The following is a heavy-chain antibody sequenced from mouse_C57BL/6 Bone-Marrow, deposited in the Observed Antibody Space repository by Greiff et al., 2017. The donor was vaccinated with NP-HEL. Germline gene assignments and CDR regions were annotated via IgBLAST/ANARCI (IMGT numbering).Heavy chain of an antibody. CDR1: GYTFTSYW. J-gene: IGHJ2*01. V-gene: IGHV1-53*01. Sequence: VQLQQPGTELVKPGASVTLSCKASGYTFTSYWMHWLKQRPGQGLAWIGHINPSNGGTTYNEKFTSNATLTVDKSSSTAYMLLSSLTSEDSAVYYCARGDYYFWYFDYWGQGTTRTVSS. D-gene: IGHD1-1*01. CDR3: ARGDYYFWYFDY. CDR2: INPSNGGT.